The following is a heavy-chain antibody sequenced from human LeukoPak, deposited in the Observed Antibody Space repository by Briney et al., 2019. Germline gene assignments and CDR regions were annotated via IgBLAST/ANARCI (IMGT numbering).Heavy chain of an antibody. CDR2: IYYSGTT. J-gene: IGHJ4*02. CDR1: GGSFSSGSYY. Sequence: SETLSLTCTVSGGSFSSGSYYWSWLRQPPGKGLEWIGHIYYSGTTNYNPSLKSRVTISEDTSKNQFSLKLSSVTAADTTVYYCARASGFGDYGYWGQGTLVTVSS. V-gene: IGHV4-61*01. CDR3: ARASGFGDYGY. D-gene: IGHD4-17*01.